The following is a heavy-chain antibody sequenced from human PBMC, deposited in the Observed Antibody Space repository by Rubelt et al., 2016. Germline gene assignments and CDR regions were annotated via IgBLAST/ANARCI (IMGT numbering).Heavy chain of an antibody. V-gene: IGHV3-48*04. Sequence: EVQLVESGGGLVQPGGSLRLSCAASGFTFSSSAMSWVRQAPGKGPEWGSYISRSCSTIYYADSVKGRFTISRDNAKNSLYLQMISLRAEDTGVYYCARGRSNNYGMDVWGQGTTVTVSS. CDR1: GFTFSSSA. CDR2: ISRSCSTI. J-gene: IGHJ6*02. D-gene: IGHD2/OR15-2a*01. CDR3: ARGRSNNYGMDV.